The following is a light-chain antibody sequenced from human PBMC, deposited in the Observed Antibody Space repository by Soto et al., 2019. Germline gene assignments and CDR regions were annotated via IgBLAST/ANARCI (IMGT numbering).Light chain of an antibody. V-gene: IGKV1-6*01. J-gene: IGKJ1*01. CDR1: QGIRRD. Sequence: AIQMTQFPSSLSASVGDRVTISCRASQGIRRDIAWYQQRPGTVPKLLIFGASNLQSAVPSRFSGSGSGTDFTLTISSLQPEDFATYYCLQDYSYPRTFGQGTKVDI. CDR2: GAS. CDR3: LQDYSYPRT.